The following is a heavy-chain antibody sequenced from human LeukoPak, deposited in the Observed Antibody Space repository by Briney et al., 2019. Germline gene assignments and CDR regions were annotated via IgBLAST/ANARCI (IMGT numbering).Heavy chain of an antibody. D-gene: IGHD2/OR15-2a*01. J-gene: IGHJ4*02. CDR3: ARLRRYCDNLNCYPFDY. CDR2: IYHSGTT. Sequence: SETLSLTCAVSGFSISSGYFWGWIRQPPGKGLDWIGTIYHSGTTYYSPSLKSRVTISVDTSKNQFSLKLSSVTAADTAVYYCARLRRYCDNLNCYPFDYWGQGSLVTVSS. V-gene: IGHV4-38-2*01. CDR1: GFSISSGYF.